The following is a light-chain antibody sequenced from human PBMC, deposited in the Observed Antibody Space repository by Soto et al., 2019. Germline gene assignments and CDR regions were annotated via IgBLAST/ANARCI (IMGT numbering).Light chain of an antibody. V-gene: IGKV1-39*01. Sequence: DIQMTQSPSSLSASVGDRVTITCRASQSISSYLNWYQQKPGKAPKLLIYAASSLQSGVPSRFSGSGSGTDFTLTISSRQPEDFATYYCQQSNTTPYTFGQGTKLESK. J-gene: IGKJ2*01. CDR2: AAS. CDR3: QQSNTTPYT. CDR1: QSISSY.